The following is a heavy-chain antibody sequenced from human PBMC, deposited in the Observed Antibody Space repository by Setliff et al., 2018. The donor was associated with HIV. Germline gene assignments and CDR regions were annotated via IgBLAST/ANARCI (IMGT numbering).Heavy chain of an antibody. CDR1: GYTFTSYA. D-gene: IGHD1-26*01. CDR3: ARVGSYWSTFDY. J-gene: IGHJ4*02. Sequence: GASVKVSCKASGYTFTSYAVNWVRQAPGQGLEWLGWINTKTGNPTYAQGLTGQFVFSLDTSVSTAYLQINSLKTEDTAMYYCARVGSYWSTFDYWGQGALVTVSS. V-gene: IGHV7-4-1*02. CDR2: INTKTGNP.